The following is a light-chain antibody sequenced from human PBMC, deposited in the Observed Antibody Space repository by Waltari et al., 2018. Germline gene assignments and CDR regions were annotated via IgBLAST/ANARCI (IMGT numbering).Light chain of an antibody. CDR1: QSVRSSY. Sequence: EIVLTQSPVTLSLSPGERATLPCRASQSVRSSYLAWYQQKPGQTPRLLIYDASSRATCIPDRFSGSGSETDFTLTISRLEPEDFAVYYCQQYVTSPTFGQGTKVEI. CDR3: QQYVTSPT. J-gene: IGKJ1*01. CDR2: DAS. V-gene: IGKV3-20*01.